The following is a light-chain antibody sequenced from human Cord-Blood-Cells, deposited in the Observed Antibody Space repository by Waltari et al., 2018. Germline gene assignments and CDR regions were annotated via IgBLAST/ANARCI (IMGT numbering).Light chain of an antibody. CDR2: DVS. J-gene: IGLJ3*02. Sequence: QSALTQPSSVAGSPGQSITISCTGTSSDVGGYNYVSSYQHHPGKAPKLMIYDVSNRPSGVSNRFSGSQSGNTASLTISGLQAEDEADYYCSSYTSSSTLVFGGGTKLTVL. CDR1: SSDVGGYNY. CDR3: SSYTSSSTLV. V-gene: IGLV2-14*03.